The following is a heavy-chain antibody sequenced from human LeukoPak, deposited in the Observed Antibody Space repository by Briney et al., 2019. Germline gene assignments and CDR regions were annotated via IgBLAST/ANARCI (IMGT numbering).Heavy chain of an antibody. V-gene: IGHV3-23*01. Sequence: GGSLRLSCAPSGFTFSSYAMSWVRQAPGKGLEWVSAISGSGGSTYYADSVKGRFTISRDNSKNTLYLQMNSLRAEDTAVYYCAKDGTLYYDYVWGSYRGYYFDYWGQGTLVTVSS. D-gene: IGHD3-16*02. CDR3: AKDGTLYYDYVWGSYRGYYFDY. CDR1: GFTFSSYA. J-gene: IGHJ4*02. CDR2: ISGSGGST.